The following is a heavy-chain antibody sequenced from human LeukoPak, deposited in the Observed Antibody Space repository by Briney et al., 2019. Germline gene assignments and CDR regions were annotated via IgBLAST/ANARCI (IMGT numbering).Heavy chain of an antibody. CDR1: GFTFSTSW. CDR2: INPDGNKK. Sequence: PGGSLRLSCAASGFTFSTSWMDWVRQAPGKGLEWVASINPDGNKKYSADSVKGRFTISRDNSKNTLYLQMNSLRAEDTAVYYCAREGGDYYDSSGYYSPHYFDYWGQGTLVTVSS. V-gene: IGHV3-7*01. D-gene: IGHD3-22*01. J-gene: IGHJ4*02. CDR3: AREGGDYYDSSGYYSPHYFDY.